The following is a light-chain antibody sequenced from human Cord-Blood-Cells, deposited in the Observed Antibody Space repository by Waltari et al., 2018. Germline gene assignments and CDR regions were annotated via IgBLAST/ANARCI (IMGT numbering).Light chain of an antibody. Sequence: SALPHPRPVSLSPGQTVTISCTGPSSAVGGFNYVSWYQQHPGKAPKLMLYDVSKRPSGVTDRFSGSKSGNTASLTISGLQAEDEADYYCCSYAGSWVFGGGTKLTVL. CDR2: DVS. CDR3: CSYAGSWV. V-gene: IGLV2-11*01. J-gene: IGLJ3*02. CDR1: SSAVGGFNY.